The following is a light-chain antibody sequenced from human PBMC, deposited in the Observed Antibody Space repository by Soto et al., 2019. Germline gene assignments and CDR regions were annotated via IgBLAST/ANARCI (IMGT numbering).Light chain of an antibody. CDR1: QSITTY. Sequence: DIQVTQSPSSLSASVGDRVTITCRASQSITTYLNWYQHKPGKAPEVLIYDASSLQSGVPSRFSGSGSGTDFTLTINSLQPEDFATYYCQQSYSTPRTFGQGTKVDIK. CDR3: QQSYSTPRT. V-gene: IGKV1-39*01. CDR2: DAS. J-gene: IGKJ1*01.